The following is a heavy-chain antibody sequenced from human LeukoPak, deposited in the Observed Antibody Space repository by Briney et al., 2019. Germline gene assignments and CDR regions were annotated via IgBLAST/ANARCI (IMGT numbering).Heavy chain of an antibody. CDR3: AKEYCSTTNCLGD. J-gene: IGHJ4*02. CDR1: GFTFSTYV. Sequence: GGSLRLSCAASGFTFSTYVFHWVRQAPGKGLEWVAVISYDGSEKYYADSVKGRFTISRDNSKNALYLQMTSLRAEDTAVYDCAKEYCSTTNCLGDWGLGTLVTVSS. V-gene: IGHV3-30*18. CDR2: ISYDGSEK. D-gene: IGHD2-2*01.